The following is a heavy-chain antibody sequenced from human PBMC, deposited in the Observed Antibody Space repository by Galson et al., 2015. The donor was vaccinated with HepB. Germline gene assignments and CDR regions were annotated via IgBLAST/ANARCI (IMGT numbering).Heavy chain of an antibody. V-gene: IGHV3-33*01. CDR2: IWYDGSSK. CDR1: GFTFSSYG. CDR3: ARSYDSSGYYHLDAFDI. Sequence: SLRLSCAASGFTFSSYGMHWVRQAPGKGLEWVAVIWYDGSSKYYADSVKGRFTISRDNSKNTLYLQMNSLRAEDTAVYYCARSYDSSGYYHLDAFDIWGQGTMVTVSS. D-gene: IGHD3-22*01. J-gene: IGHJ3*02.